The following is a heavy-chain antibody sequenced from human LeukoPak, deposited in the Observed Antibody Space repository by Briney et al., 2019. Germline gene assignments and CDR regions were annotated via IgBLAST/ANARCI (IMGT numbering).Heavy chain of an antibody. J-gene: IGHJ6*02. CDR2: ISGSGGST. V-gene: IGHV3-23*01. Sequence: GASLRLSCAASGFTFSSYAMSWVRQAPGKGLEWVSAISGSGGSTYYADSVKGRFTISRDNAKNSLYLQMNSLRAEDTAVYYCAREGGETYYDFWSAYYYYGMDVWGQGTTVTVSS. CDR3: AREGGETYYDFWSAYYYYGMDV. CDR1: GFTFSSYA. D-gene: IGHD3-3*01.